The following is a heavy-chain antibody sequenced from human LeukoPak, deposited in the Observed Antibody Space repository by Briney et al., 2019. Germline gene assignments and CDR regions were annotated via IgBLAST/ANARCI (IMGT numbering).Heavy chain of an antibody. CDR1: GFTFSDAW. Sequence: GGSLRLSCAASGFTFSDAWMTWVRQAPGKGLEWVGLIKSKTAGETTEYAAPVKDRFTISRDDSKNTLYLQMNSLKTEDTAVYYCTTWTSHWGQGTLVTVSS. J-gene: IGHJ4*02. CDR2: IKSKTAGETT. D-gene: IGHD3/OR15-3a*01. CDR3: TTWTSH. V-gene: IGHV3-15*01.